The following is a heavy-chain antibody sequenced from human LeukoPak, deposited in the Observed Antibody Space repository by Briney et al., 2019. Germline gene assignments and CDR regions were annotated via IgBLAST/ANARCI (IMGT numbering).Heavy chain of an antibody. V-gene: IGHV4-34*01. Sequence: SETLSLTCAVYGGSFSDYYWSWIRQPPGKGLEWIGEINDSGRTNYNPSLMSRVTVSVDTSKNQFSLRLTSVTATDTAVYYCARRWNYGRNYYIDVWGNGATVSVSS. D-gene: IGHD1-7*01. CDR1: GGSFSDYY. CDR2: INDSGRT. J-gene: IGHJ6*03. CDR3: ARRWNYGRNYYIDV.